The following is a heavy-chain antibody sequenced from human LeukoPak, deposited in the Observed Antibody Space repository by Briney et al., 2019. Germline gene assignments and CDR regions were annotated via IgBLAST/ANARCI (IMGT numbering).Heavy chain of an antibody. CDR3: ARADSGYGYYYYYYMDV. Sequence: SETLSLTCTVSGYSISSGYYWSWIRQPPGKGLEWFGIVDHTGSTNFTPSLKSRVSISVDTSKNQFSLKLSCVTAADTAVYYCARADSGYGYYYYYYMDVWGKGTTVTVS. V-gene: IGHV4-38-2*02. D-gene: IGHD5-12*01. CDR2: VDHTGST. CDR1: GYSISSGYY. J-gene: IGHJ6*03.